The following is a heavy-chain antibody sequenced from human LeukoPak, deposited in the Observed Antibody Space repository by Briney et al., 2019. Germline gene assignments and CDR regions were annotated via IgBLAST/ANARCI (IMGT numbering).Heavy chain of an antibody. CDR3: VKEATSAGATSLAY. CDR2: ISGNGDNT. CDR1: GFTVISNY. Sequence: QTGGSLRLSCAASGFTVISNYMSWVRQAPGKGLEWVSAISGNGDNTHYADSVKGLFTISRDNSKNTLYLQMNSLRADDTAIYYCVKEATSAGATSLAYWGQGTLVTVSS. D-gene: IGHD1-26*01. J-gene: IGHJ4*02. V-gene: IGHV3-23*01.